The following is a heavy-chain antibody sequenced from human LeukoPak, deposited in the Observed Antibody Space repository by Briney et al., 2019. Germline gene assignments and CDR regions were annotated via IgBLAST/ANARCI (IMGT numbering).Heavy chain of an antibody. CDR3: AKVVSGYHFDY. CDR2: ISGSGGNT. V-gene: IGHV3-23*01. J-gene: IGHJ4*02. CDR1: GFTFSSYG. Sequence: HPGGSLSLSCAASGFTFSSYGMSWVRRAPGKGPEWVSGISGSGGNTYYADSVKGRFTISRDNSQNTLYLQMNTLRAEDTAVYYCAKVVSGYHFDYWGQGTLVTVSS. D-gene: IGHD5-12*01.